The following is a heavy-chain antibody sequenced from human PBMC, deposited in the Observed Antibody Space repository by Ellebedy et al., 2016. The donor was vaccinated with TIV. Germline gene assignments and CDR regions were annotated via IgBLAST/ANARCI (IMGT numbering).Heavy chain of an antibody. V-gene: IGHV3-21*01. CDR2: ISSSSSYI. CDR3: ARESWPPKNWFDP. Sequence: GESLKISCAASGFTFSSYSMNWVRQAPGKGLEWVSSISSSSSYIYYADSVKGRFTISRDNAKNSLYLQMNSLRAEDTAVYYCARESWPPKNWFDPWGQGTLVTVSS. CDR1: GFTFSSYS. J-gene: IGHJ5*02.